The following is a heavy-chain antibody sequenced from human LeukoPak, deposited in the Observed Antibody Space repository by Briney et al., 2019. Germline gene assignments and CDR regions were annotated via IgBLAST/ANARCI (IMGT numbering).Heavy chain of an antibody. Sequence: SETLSLTCTVSGGSISTYYWSWIRQPPGKGLEWIGYIYYSGSTNYNPSLKSRVTISVDTSKNQFSLKLSSVTAADTAVYYCARSVATAGRPDYWGQGTLVTVSS. V-gene: IGHV4-59*01. J-gene: IGHJ4*02. CDR3: ARSVATAGRPDY. CDR2: IYYSGST. CDR1: GGSISTYY. D-gene: IGHD6-13*01.